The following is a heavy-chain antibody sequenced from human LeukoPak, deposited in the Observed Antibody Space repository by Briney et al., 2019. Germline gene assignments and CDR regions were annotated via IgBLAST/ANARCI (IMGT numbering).Heavy chain of an antibody. J-gene: IGHJ4*02. Sequence: ASVNVSCKASGYTFTTFGISWVRQAPGQGLEWVGWISANTGYTNYAQSLQGRVTMTTDTSTSTAYMELRSLISDDTAVYYCTRDRLGRFVYWGQGTLVTVSS. CDR1: GYTFTTFG. CDR2: ISANTGYT. CDR3: TRDRLGRFVY. D-gene: IGHD7-27*01. V-gene: IGHV1-18*01.